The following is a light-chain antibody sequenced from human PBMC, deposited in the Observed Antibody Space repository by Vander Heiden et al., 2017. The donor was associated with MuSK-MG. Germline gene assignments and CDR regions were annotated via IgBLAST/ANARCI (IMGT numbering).Light chain of an antibody. J-gene: IGKJ2*01. V-gene: IGKV1-39*01. CDR2: AAS. CDR3: QQTDSNPLNT. CDR1: QSISSY. Sequence: DIQMTQSPSSLSASVGDRVTITCRASQSISSYLNWYQQKPGKAPKLLIYAASSLQSGVPSRFSGSGYGKDFTLTISRRQPEDFATYYCQQTDSNPLNTFGQGTKLEIK.